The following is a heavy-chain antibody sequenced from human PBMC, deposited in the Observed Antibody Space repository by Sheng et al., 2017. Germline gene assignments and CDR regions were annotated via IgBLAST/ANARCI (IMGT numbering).Heavy chain of an antibody. V-gene: IGHV4-34*01. CDR1: WGPSVVTT. Sequence: QVQLPQWGAGLLKPSETPVPHLRCLWWGPSVVTTGAGSASPQGRGLEWIGEINYSGSTNYNPSLKSRVAISVDTSKNQFSLKLSSVTAADTAVYYCARLEHCSDSDCQNVSLDYWGQGTLVTVSS. CDR2: INYSGST. CDR3: ARLEHCSDSDCQNVSLDY. J-gene: IGHJ4*02. D-gene: IGHD2-15*01.